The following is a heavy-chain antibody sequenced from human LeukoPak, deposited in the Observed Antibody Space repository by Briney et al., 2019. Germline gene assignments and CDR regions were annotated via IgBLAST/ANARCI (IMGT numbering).Heavy chain of an antibody. D-gene: IGHD1-26*01. CDR1: GFTFDDYA. Sequence: PGGSLRLSCAASGFTFDDYAMHWVRQGPGKGLEWVSGISWNSGRIGYADSVKGRFTISRENTKNSLYLQMNSLRAEDTALYYCASTRGYSGSYHFDHWGQGTLVTVSS. CDR2: ISWNSGRI. V-gene: IGHV3-9*01. J-gene: IGHJ4*02. CDR3: ASTRGYSGSYHFDH.